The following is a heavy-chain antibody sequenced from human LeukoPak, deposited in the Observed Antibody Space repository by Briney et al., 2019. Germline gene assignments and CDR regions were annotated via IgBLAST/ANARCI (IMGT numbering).Heavy chain of an antibody. CDR2: IYTSGST. D-gene: IGHD4-17*01. J-gene: IGHJ4*02. V-gene: IGHV4-4*07. CDR3: ARGPTTVTRAFDY. Sequence: SETLSLTCTVSGGSFSIYYWSWIRQPAGKGLEWIGRIYTSGSTNYNPSLKSRVTMSVGTSKNQFSLNLNSVTAADTAVYYCARGPTTVTRAFDYWGQGTLVTVSS. CDR1: GGSFSIYY.